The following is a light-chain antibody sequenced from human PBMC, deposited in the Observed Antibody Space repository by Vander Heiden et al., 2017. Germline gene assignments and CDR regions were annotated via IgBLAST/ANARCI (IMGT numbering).Light chain of an antibody. CDR2: DAS. Sequence: DIHMTQSHSTLSASVGDRVTITCRASQSITTWLAWYQQKPGKAPKLLIYDASNLQSGVPSRFSGSGSGTDFSLTISSLQPDDFATYYCQQYSIDSPTFGQGTKVEI. J-gene: IGKJ1*01. CDR1: QSITTW. V-gene: IGKV1-5*01. CDR3: QQYSIDSPT.